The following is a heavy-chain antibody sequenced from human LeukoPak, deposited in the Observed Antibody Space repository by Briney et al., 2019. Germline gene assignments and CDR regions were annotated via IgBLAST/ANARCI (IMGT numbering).Heavy chain of an antibody. CDR2: INPSGGST. V-gene: IGHV1-46*01. D-gene: IGHD3-16*01. Sequence: ASVKVSCKASGYTFTSYYMHWVRQAPGQGLEWMGIINPSGGSTSYAQKFQGRVTMTEDTSTDTAYMELSSLRSEDTAVYYCAMWGEQSWFDPWGQGTLVTVSS. CDR3: AMWGEQSWFDP. CDR1: GYTFTSYY. J-gene: IGHJ5*02.